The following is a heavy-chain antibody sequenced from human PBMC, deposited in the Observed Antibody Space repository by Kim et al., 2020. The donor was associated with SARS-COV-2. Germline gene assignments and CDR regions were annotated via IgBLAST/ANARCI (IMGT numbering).Heavy chain of an antibody. CDR3: TSAEWFGELLLDY. V-gene: IGHV3-15*01. D-gene: IGHD3-10*01. J-gene: IGHJ4*02. Sequence: AAPVKGRFTISRDDSNNTLYLQMNSLKTEDTAVYYCTSAEWFGELLLDYWGQGTLVTVSS.